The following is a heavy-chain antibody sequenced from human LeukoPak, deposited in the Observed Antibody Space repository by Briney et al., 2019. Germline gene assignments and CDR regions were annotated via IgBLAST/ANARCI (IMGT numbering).Heavy chain of an antibody. J-gene: IGHJ5*02. CDR1: GGSISSSSYY. V-gene: IGHV4-39*01. CDR2: IYYSGST. Sequence: SETLSLTCTVPGGSISSSSYYWGWIRQPPGKGLEWIGSIYYSGSTYYNPSLKSRVTISVDTPKNQFSLKLSSVTAADTAVYYCARHWGSEWELLHWFDPWGQGTLVTVSS. D-gene: IGHD1-26*01. CDR3: ARHWGSEWELLHWFDP.